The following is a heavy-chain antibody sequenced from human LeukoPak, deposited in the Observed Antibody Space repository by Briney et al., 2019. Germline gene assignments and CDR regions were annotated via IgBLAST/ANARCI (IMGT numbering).Heavy chain of an antibody. CDR1: GFTFNRYW. V-gene: IGHV3-23*01. CDR3: AKSRSSGWRDAFDI. D-gene: IGHD6-19*01. CDR2: ISGSGGST. Sequence: PGGSLRLSCAASGFTFNRYWMSWVRQAPGKGLEWVSAISGSGGSTYYADSVKGRFTISRDNSKNTLYLQTNSLRAEDTAVYYCAKSRSSGWRDAFDIWGQGTMVTVSS. J-gene: IGHJ3*02.